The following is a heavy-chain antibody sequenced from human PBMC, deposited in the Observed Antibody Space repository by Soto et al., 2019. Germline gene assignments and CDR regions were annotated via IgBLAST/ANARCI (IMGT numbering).Heavy chain of an antibody. Sequence: QVQLVQSGAEVKKPGSSVKVSCKASGGTFSSYAISWVRQAPGQGLEWMGGIIPIFGTANYAQKFQGRVTITADXXTXTAXMELSSLRSEDTAVYYCASNENSSGWYYYYYGMDVWGQGTTVTVSS. CDR2: IIPIFGTA. D-gene: IGHD6-19*01. V-gene: IGHV1-69*12. J-gene: IGHJ6*02. CDR1: GGTFSSYA. CDR3: ASNENSSGWYYYYYGMDV.